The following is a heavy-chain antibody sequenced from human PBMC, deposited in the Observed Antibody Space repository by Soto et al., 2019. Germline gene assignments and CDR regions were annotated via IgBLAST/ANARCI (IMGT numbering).Heavy chain of an antibody. CDR2: VSPYNGHT. Sequence: QVQLVQSAAEVKKPGASVKVSCKASGYSFTSYGISWVRRAPGQGLEWMGWVSPYNGHTQFAQRFQGQVTMTTDTSTKTAYVELRNLRSDDTAHYYCARDLTIVPATHPRLENYGMDVWGQGTTVIVSS. J-gene: IGHJ6*02. V-gene: IGHV1-18*01. CDR1: GYSFTSYG. D-gene: IGHD2-2*01. CDR3: ARDLTIVPATHPRLENYGMDV.